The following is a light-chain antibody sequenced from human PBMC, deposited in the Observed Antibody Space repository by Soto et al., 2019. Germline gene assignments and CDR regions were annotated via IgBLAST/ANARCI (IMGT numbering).Light chain of an antibody. CDR1: SSDIGGYNY. V-gene: IGLV2-14*01. CDR2: DVS. J-gene: IGLJ2*01. CDR3: SSYTSSSTLE. Sequence: QSALTQPASVSGSPGQSITISCTGTSSDIGGYNYVSWYQQHPGKAPKFMIYDVSNRPSGVSNRFSGSKSGNTASLTISGLQAEDEANYYYSSYTSSSTLEFGGGTKVTVL.